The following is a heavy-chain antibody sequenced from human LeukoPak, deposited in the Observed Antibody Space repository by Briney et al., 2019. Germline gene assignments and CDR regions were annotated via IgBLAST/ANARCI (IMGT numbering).Heavy chain of an antibody. D-gene: IGHD3-10*01. CDR2: IYSGGST. CDR3: ARDHLWFGELYGYFQH. V-gene: IGHV3-66*01. J-gene: IGHJ1*01. CDR1: GFTVSSNY. Sequence: GSLRLSCAASGFTVSSNYMSWVRQAPGKGLEWVSVIYSGGSTYYADSVKGRFTISRDNSKNTLYLQMNSLRAEDTAVYYCARDHLWFGELYGYFQHWGQGTLVTVSS.